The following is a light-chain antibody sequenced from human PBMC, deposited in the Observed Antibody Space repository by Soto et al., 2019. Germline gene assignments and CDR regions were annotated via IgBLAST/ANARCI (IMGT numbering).Light chain of an antibody. V-gene: IGKV3-11*01. Sequence: EIVLTQSPATLSLSPGERATLPCRASQSISSYLAWYQQKPGQAPSLLIYDASNRATGIPARFSGSGSGTDFTLTISSLEPEDFAVYYCQQRSNWPRTFGQGTKVDIK. CDR1: QSISSY. J-gene: IGKJ1*01. CDR3: QQRSNWPRT. CDR2: DAS.